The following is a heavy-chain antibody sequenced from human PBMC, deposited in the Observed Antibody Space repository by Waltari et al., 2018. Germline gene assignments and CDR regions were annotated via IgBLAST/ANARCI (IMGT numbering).Heavy chain of an antibody. Sequence: EVQLVESGGGLVKPGGSLRLSCAASGFTFSNAWMSWVRQAPGKGLEWVGCIKSKTDGGTTDYAAPVKGRFTISRDDSKNTLYLQMNSLKTEDTAVYYCTLDGDFWSGYYTWGQGTLVTVSS. CDR3: TLDGDFWSGYYT. J-gene: IGHJ4*02. CDR1: GFTFSNAW. D-gene: IGHD3-3*01. V-gene: IGHV3-15*01. CDR2: IKSKTDGGTT.